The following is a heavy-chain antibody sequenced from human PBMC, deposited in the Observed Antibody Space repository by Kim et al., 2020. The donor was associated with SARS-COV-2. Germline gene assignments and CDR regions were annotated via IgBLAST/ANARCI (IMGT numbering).Heavy chain of an antibody. J-gene: IGHJ4*02. D-gene: IGHD6-13*01. CDR3: ARRWGYTSSWYEFGY. V-gene: IGHV5-51*01. Sequence: PSFQGQVTISADKSISTAYLQWSSLKASDTAMYYCARRWGYTSSWYEFGYWGQGTLVTVSS.